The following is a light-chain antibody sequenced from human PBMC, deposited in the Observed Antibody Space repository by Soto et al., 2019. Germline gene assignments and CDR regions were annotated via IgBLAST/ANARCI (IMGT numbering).Light chain of an antibody. V-gene: IGKV3-20*01. CDR3: QQYGSSGT. CDR2: GAS. Sequence: EIVMTQSPATLSVSPGQRATPSSRASQSVSSNLAWYQQKPGQAPRLLIYGASNRATGIPDRFSGSGSGTDFTLTISRLEPEDFAVYYCQQYGSSGTFGQGTKVDI. J-gene: IGKJ1*01. CDR1: QSVSSN.